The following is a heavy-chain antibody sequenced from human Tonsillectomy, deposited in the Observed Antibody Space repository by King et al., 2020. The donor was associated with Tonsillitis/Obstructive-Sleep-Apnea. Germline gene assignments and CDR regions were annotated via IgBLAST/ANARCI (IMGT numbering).Heavy chain of an antibody. Sequence: VQLVESGGGLVEPGGSLRLSCAVSGFSFTYYTMTWVRQAPGKGLEWVSSISSGGSYIYYAPSLRGRFTVSRDNTNNSLYLQMSSLRVEDTAVYFCARDKASRLPGNMDVWGKGTTVIVSS. D-gene: IGHD6-13*01. J-gene: IGHJ6*03. CDR2: ISSGGSYI. V-gene: IGHV3-21*01. CDR3: ARDKASRLPGNMDV. CDR1: GFSFTYYT.